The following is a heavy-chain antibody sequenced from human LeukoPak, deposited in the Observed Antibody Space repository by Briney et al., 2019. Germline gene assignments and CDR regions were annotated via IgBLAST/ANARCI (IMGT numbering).Heavy chain of an antibody. J-gene: IGHJ6*02. CDR2: IYYSGNT. Sequence: ETLSLTCXVSGGSXSTYYWSWIRQPPGKGLEWIGYIYYSGNTIYNSSLKSRVTISVDKSKNQFSLKLSSVTAADTAVYYCARSYSSSGYYYYGMDLWGQGTTVTVSS. CDR3: ARSYSSSGYYYYGMDL. D-gene: IGHD6-6*01. CDR1: GGSXSTYY. V-gene: IGHV4-59*01.